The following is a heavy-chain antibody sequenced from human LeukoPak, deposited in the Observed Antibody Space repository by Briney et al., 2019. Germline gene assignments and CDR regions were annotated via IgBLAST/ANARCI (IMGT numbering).Heavy chain of an antibody. Sequence: GGSLRLSCAASGFTFSSYAMHWVRQAPGKGLEWVAVISYDGSNKYYADSVKGRFTISRDNSKNTLYLQMNSLRAEDTAVYYCAREGRVRSDGGLYFDYWGQGTLVTVSS. CDR1: GFTFSSYA. CDR3: AREGRVRSDGGLYFDY. CDR2: ISYDGSNK. V-gene: IGHV3-30-3*01. J-gene: IGHJ4*02. D-gene: IGHD3-10*01.